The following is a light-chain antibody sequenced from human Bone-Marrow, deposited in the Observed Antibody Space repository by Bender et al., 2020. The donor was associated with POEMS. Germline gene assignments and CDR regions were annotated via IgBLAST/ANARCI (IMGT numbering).Light chain of an antibody. J-gene: IGLJ3*02. V-gene: IGLV1-44*01. Sequence: QSVLTQPSSASGTPGQRATISCSGSSSKFGSYPVNWYQQLPGAAPKLVIFNNSQRPSGVPDRFSGSNSGTSASLAISGLLSDDEADFYCATWDDSLNGWVFGGGTKLTVL. CDR1: SSKFGSYP. CDR2: NNS. CDR3: ATWDDSLNGWV.